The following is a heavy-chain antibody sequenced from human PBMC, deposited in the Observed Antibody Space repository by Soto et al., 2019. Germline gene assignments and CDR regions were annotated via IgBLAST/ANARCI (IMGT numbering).Heavy chain of an antibody. D-gene: IGHD2-21*02. CDR1: GFRFSIHG. V-gene: IGHV3-33*01. J-gene: IGHJ6*02. CDR2: IWYDGSNK. Sequence: PGGSLSLSCSASGFRFSIHGMQWVRQAPVKGLEWVAVIWYDGSNKYYADSVKGRFTISRDNSKNTLYLQMNSLRAEDTVVYYCAREIHIVVVTASYGMDVWGQGTTVTVSS. CDR3: AREIHIVVVTASYGMDV.